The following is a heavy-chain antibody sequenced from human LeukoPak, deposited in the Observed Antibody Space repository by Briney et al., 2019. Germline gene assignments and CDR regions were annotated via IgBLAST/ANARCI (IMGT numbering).Heavy chain of an antibody. Sequence: PGGSLRLSCAASGFTVNNNYMSWVRQAPGKGLEWIGYIYYSGSTNYNPSLKSRVTISVDTSKNQFSLKLSSVTAADTAVYYCARQPWLVSHFDYWGQGTLVTVSS. CDR1: GFTVNNNY. CDR3: ARQPWLVSHFDY. CDR2: IYYSGST. D-gene: IGHD6-19*01. J-gene: IGHJ4*02. V-gene: IGHV4-59*08.